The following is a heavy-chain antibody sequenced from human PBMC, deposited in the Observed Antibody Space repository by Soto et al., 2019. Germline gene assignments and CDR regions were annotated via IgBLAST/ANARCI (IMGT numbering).Heavy chain of an antibody. J-gene: IGHJ5*02. V-gene: IGHV1-3*01. CDR2: INAGNGNT. D-gene: IGHD3-3*01. Sequence: ASVKVSCKASGYTFTSYAMHWVRQAPGQRLEWMGWINAGNGNTKYSQKFQGRVTITRDTSASTAYMELSSLRSDDTAVYYCARGHYDDTAGWFDPLGQGTLVTVSS. CDR1: GYTFTSYA. CDR3: ARGHYDDTAGWFDP.